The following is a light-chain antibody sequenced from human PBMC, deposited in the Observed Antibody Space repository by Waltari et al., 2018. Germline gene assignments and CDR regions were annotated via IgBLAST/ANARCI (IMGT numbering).Light chain of an antibody. Sequence: QSILTQPTSVSGAPGQRVTISCTGSSSNIGAGHDVHWYQAFPGTAPKLLIYGNNNRPSGVPDRFSGSKSGSSASLAINGLQAEDEADYYCQSFDSNVRGGVVFGGGTKVTAL. CDR3: QSFDSNVRGGVV. J-gene: IGLJ3*02. CDR1: SSNIGAGHD. V-gene: IGLV1-40*01. CDR2: GNN.